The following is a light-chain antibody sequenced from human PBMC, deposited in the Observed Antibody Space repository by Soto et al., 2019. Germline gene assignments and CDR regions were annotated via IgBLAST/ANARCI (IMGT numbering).Light chain of an antibody. V-gene: IGLV2-14*01. CDR3: QSHDSSLSAYV. Sequence: QSVLTQPASVSGSPGQSITISCTGTSSDVGNYKYVSWYQQHPGKAPKLMIYEVSNRPSGVPDRFSGSKSGTSASLAITGLQAEDEADFYCQSHDSSLSAYVFGTGTKVTVL. CDR1: SSDVGNYKY. CDR2: EVS. J-gene: IGLJ1*01.